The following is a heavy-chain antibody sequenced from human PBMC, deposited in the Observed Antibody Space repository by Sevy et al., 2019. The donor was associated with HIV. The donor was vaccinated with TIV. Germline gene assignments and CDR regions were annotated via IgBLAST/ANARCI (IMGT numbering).Heavy chain of an antibody. V-gene: IGHV3-7*03. J-gene: IGHJ4*02. CDR3: ARDTGDY. CDR2: IKQDGSEK. Sequence: GGSLRLSCAAPGFTFSSYWMSWVRQAPGKGLEWVANIKQDGSEKYYVDSVKGRFTISRDNAKNSLYLQMNSLRAEDTAVYYCARDTGDYWGQGTLVTVSS. CDR1: GFTFSSYW.